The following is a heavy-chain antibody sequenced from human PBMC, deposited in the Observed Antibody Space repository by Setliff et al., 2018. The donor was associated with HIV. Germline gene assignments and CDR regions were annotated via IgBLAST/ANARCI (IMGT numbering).Heavy chain of an antibody. Sequence: PSETLSLTCTVSGDSVSNVGYYWGWIRQSPGKGLEWIGSIYYSGSTSYNPSLKSRVTISVHTSKNQFSLRLTSVTAADTAVYYCVRIWDIVGGPSDYWGPGNMVTVSS. CDR1: GDSVSNVGYY. J-gene: IGHJ4*02. CDR2: IYYSGST. V-gene: IGHV4-39*01. CDR3: VRIWDIVGGPSDY. D-gene: IGHD1-26*01.